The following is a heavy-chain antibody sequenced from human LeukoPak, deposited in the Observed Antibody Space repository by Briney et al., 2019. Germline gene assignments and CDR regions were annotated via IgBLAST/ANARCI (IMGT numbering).Heavy chain of an antibody. Sequence: PGGSLRLSCAASGFTFSNYGMHWVRQAPGKGLEWVAVISYDGSNKYYADSVKGRFTISRDNSKNTLYLQMNSLRAEDTAVYYCAKDRDSSGAHFDYWGQGTLVTVSS. CDR2: ISYDGSNK. CDR3: AKDRDSSGAHFDY. D-gene: IGHD6-19*01. V-gene: IGHV3-30*18. J-gene: IGHJ4*02. CDR1: GFTFSNYG.